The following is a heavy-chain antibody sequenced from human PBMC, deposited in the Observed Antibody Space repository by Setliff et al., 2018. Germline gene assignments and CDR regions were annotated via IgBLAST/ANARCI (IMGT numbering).Heavy chain of an antibody. CDR2: LYTSGDT. CDR1: DDSISSRHYY. V-gene: IGHV4-61*02. CDR3: ARTGTYRYFDH. Sequence: SETLSLTCTVSDDSISSRHYYWSWIRQPAGKGLEWIGRLYTSGDTNYNPSLRSRVSISLDTSRSQFFLKLNSVTAADTAVYYCARTGTYRYFDHWGQGTLVTVSS. D-gene: IGHD5-12*01. J-gene: IGHJ4*02.